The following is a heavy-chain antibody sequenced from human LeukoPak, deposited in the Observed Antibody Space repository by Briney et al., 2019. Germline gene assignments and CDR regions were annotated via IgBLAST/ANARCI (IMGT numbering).Heavy chain of an antibody. Sequence: ASLKVSCKASGYTFTSYAMNWVRQAPGQGLEWMGWINTNTGNPTYAQSFTGRFVFSLDTSVSTAYLQISSLKAEDTAVYYCARESKVVTPDYWGQGTLVTVSS. CDR1: GYTFTSYA. J-gene: IGHJ4*02. CDR3: ARESKVVTPDY. V-gene: IGHV7-4-1*02. D-gene: IGHD4-23*01. CDR2: INTNTGNP.